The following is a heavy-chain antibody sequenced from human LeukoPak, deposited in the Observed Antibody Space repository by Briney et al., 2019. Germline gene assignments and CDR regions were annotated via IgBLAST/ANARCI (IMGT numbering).Heavy chain of an antibody. CDR1: GYNFTYYC. Sequence: GESLEISCKGSGYNFTYYCIGWVRPMPGKGLEWMGIIYPGDSDTRYSPSFQGQVTISDDKSISTAYLQWSSLKASDTAMYYCARLHDSSGYYIAYWGQGTLVTVSS. J-gene: IGHJ4*02. D-gene: IGHD3-22*01. CDR3: ARLHDSSGYYIAY. V-gene: IGHV5-51*01. CDR2: IYPGDSDT.